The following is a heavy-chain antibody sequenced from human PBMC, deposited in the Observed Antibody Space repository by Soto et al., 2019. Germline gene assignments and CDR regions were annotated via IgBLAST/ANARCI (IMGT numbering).Heavy chain of an antibody. J-gene: IGHJ4*02. CDR1: GFTFGSFE. CDR2: ISNSGRII. CDR3: AREWGTSIAAAFDY. D-gene: IGHD6-6*01. Sequence: EVQLVESGGGLVQPGGSLKLSCAASGFTFGSFEMNWVRQAPGKGLEWVSYISNSGRIIYYADSVKGRFTISRDDAKNSLYLQMNSLRAEDTAVYYCAREWGTSIAAAFDYWGQGTLVTVSS. V-gene: IGHV3-48*03.